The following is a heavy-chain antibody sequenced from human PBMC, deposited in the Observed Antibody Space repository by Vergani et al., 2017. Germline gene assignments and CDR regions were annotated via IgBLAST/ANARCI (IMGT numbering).Heavy chain of an antibody. V-gene: IGHV3-30*03. J-gene: IGHJ6*02. CDR1: GFTFSSYG. CDR3: ARDPVTIFGVVILRYYGMDV. D-gene: IGHD3-3*01. CDR2: ISYDGSNK. Sequence: QVQLVESGGGLVKPGGSLRLSCAASGFTFSSYGMHWVRQAPGKGLEWVAVISYDGSNKYYADSVKGRFTISRDNAKNSLYLQMNSLRAEDTAVYYCARDPVTIFGVVILRYYGMDVWGQGTTVTVSS.